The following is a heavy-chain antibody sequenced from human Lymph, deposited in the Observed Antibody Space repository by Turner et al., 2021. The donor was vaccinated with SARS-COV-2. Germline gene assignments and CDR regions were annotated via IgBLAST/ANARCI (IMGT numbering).Heavy chain of an antibody. D-gene: IGHD2-15*01. CDR2: SRSKAYGGTT. V-gene: IGHV3-49*04. CDR3: TRVKYCTGGSCYGYHFDY. J-gene: IGHJ4*02. CDR1: GFTFGYYA. Sequence: EVQLVASGGGLVQPGQSLILPCTASGFTFGYYAMSWVRQAPGKGLEWVGFSRSKAYGGTTQYAAAVKGRFTISRDDSKSIAYRQMNSLKTEDTAVYYCTRVKYCTGGSCYGYHFDYWGQGTLVTVSS.